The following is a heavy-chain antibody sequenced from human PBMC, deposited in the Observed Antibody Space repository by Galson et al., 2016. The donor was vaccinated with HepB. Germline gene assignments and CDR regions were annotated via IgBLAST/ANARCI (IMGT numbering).Heavy chain of an antibody. V-gene: IGHV3-21*01. CDR3: ARGAELLALWYFDY. CDR2: ISSSSTYI. D-gene: IGHD6-19*01. J-gene: IGHJ4*02. Sequence: SLRLSCAASGFTFTSYSMNWVRQAPGKGLEWVSSISSSSTYIYYADSVKGRFTISRDNAKNSLYLQMNSLRADETAVYYCARGAELLALWYFDYWGQGTQVTVSS. CDR1: GFTFTSYS.